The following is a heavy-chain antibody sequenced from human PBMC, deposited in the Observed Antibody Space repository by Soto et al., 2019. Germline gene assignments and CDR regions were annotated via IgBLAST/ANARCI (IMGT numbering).Heavy chain of an antibody. CDR3: ARLQVAVPHY. J-gene: IGHJ4*02. D-gene: IGHD6-19*01. CDR1: GGSISSYY. CDR2: ISYTGSP. V-gene: IGHV4-59*08. Sequence: SXTLSLTCTVSGGSISSYYWSWIRQSPEKGLEYIGYISYTGSPNYNPSLKSRVTISVDTSKNQFSLKLTSVAVADTATYFCARLQVAVPHYWGQGTLVTVSS.